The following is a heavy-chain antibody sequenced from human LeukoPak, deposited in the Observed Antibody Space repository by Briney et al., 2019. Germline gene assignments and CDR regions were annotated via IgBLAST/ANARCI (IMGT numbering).Heavy chain of an antibody. V-gene: IGHV3-66*01. CDR2: IYGSGNT. CDR3: ARDFRFGSE. CDR1: GFTVSSNY. J-gene: IGHJ4*02. Sequence: PGGSLRLSCAASGFTVSSNYMTWVRQAPGKGLEWVSAIYGSGNTYYADSVKGRFTISRDNSKNTLYLQMNSLRVEDTAVYYCARDFRFGSEWGQGTLVTVSS. D-gene: IGHD3-3*01.